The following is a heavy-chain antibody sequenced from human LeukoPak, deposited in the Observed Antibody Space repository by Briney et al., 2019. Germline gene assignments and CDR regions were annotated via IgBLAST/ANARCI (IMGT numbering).Heavy chain of an antibody. CDR3: AKVNRHNYDSSGYYYVGIDY. V-gene: IGHV3-23*01. CDR2: ISGSGGST. D-gene: IGHD3-22*01. Sequence: PGGSLRLSCAASGFSFDDHAMHWVRQAPGKGLEWVSAISGSGGSTYYADSVKGRFTISRDNSKNTLYLQMNSLRAEDTAVYYCAKVNRHNYDSSGYYYVGIDYWGQGTLVTVSS. CDR1: GFSFDDHA. J-gene: IGHJ4*02.